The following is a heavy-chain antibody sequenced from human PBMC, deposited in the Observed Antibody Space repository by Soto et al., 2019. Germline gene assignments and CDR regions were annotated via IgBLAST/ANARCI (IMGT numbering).Heavy chain of an antibody. V-gene: IGHV3-9*01. CDR2: ISWNSGSV. J-gene: IGHJ5*01. CDR3: ANADTSVVHNWLDS. Sequence: EVQLVESGGGLVQPGRSLRLSCAASGFTFDDYAMHWVRQAPGKGLEWVSGISWNSGSVGYADSVTDRFSISRDNTKNALFLQMNTLRAEDTALYFFANADTSVVHNWLDSWGQGTLVTVSS. D-gene: IGHD5-18*01. CDR1: GFTFDDYA.